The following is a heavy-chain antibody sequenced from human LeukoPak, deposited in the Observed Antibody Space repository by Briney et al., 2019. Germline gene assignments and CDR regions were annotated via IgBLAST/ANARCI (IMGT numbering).Heavy chain of an antibody. CDR1: GFTFSSYS. J-gene: IGHJ5*02. CDR2: ISSSSSYI. Sequence: KPGGFLRLSCAASGFTFSSYSMNWVRQAPGKGLEWVSSISSSSSYIYYADSVKGRFTISRDNAKNSLYLQMNSLRAEDTAVYYCARDRMDTAMVTTPYARRFDPWGQGTLVTVSS. CDR3: ARDRMDTAMVTTPYARRFDP. D-gene: IGHD5-18*01. V-gene: IGHV3-21*01.